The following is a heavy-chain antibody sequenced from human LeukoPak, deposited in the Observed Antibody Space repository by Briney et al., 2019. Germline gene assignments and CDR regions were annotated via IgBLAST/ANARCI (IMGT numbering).Heavy chain of an antibody. D-gene: IGHD4-23*01. CDR2: INHGGST. V-gene: IGHV4-34*01. J-gene: IGHJ6*03. CDR3: ARGIRGVLDDGGGGNYYYYYMDV. Sequence: SETLSLTCAVYGWSFSGYCWSWIRQPPGKGLEWIGKINHGGSTNYNPSLKSRVTISVDTSKVQFSLKLSSVTAADTVVYYCARGIRGVLDDGGGGNYYYYYMDVWGKGTTVTVSS. CDR1: GWSFSGYC.